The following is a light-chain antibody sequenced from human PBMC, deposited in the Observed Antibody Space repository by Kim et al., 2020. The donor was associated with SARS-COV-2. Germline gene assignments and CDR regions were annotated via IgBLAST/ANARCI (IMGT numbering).Light chain of an antibody. CDR3: QAWDGTRDDYV. V-gene: IGLV3-21*04. CDR1: DIGSKG. J-gene: IGLJ1*01. CDR2: FDS. Sequence: SYELTQPPSVSGAPGKRARLTRGGRDIGSKGVHWFQQKPGQYSVLVICFDSDRPSGLPERFSGPNSWDTATLTSSRVDAVDESDYYRQAWDGTRDDYVFG.